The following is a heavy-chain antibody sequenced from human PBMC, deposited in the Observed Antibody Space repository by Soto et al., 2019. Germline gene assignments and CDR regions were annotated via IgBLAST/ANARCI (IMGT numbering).Heavy chain of an antibody. Sequence: EVLLVDSGGGLVQPGRSLRLSCAASGFTFDDYAMHWVRQAPGKGLEWVSGISWNSGNIGYADSVKGRFTISRDNAKNSLYLQMNSLRAEDTALYYCAKDINPRQWLALFDYWGQGTLVTVSS. J-gene: IGHJ4*02. CDR1: GFTFDDYA. CDR3: AKDINPRQWLALFDY. CDR2: ISWNSGNI. D-gene: IGHD6-19*01. V-gene: IGHV3-9*01.